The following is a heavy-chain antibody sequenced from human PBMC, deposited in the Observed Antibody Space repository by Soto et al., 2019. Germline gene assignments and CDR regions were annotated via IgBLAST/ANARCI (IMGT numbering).Heavy chain of an antibody. J-gene: IGHJ3*01. V-gene: IGHV4-4*02. Sequence: QVQLQESGPGLVKPSGTLSLTCTVSGASISAGHWWSWVRQSPGKGLEWIGEIYQTGTTDYNPSLKSRVVISVVNSKNQYSLNVRSVTAADTALYYCARDRRTTMTGDAFDVWGRGTMVTVSS. CDR3: ARDRRTTMTGDAFDV. CDR2: IYQTGTT. D-gene: IGHD4-17*01. CDR1: GASISAGHW.